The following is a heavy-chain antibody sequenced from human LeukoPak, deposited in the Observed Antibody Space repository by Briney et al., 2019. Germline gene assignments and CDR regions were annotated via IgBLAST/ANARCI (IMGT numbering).Heavy chain of an antibody. CDR1: GFTFSSYE. CDR3: ARADSSSNRYYYGMDV. J-gene: IGHJ6*02. D-gene: IGHD6-6*01. Sequence: GGSLRLSCAASGFTFSSYEMNWVRQAPGKGLEWVSYISSSGSTIYYADSVKGRFTISRDNAKNPLYLQMNSLRAEDTAVYYCARADSSSNRYYYGMDVWGQGTMVTVSS. CDR2: ISSSGSTI. V-gene: IGHV3-48*03.